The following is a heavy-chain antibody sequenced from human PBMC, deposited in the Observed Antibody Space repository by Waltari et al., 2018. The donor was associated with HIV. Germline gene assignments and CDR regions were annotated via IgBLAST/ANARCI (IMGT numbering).Heavy chain of an antibody. Sequence: QVQLQQWGAGLLKPSETLSRTCAVYGGSFSGYYWRWIRQPPGNGLEWIGEINHSGTTNYNPSLKSRVTISVDTSKNQFSLKINSVTAADTAVYYCARRGSSSSFVFDYWDQGTLVTVSS. J-gene: IGHJ4*02. CDR1: GGSFSGYY. CDR3: ARRGSSSSFVFDY. D-gene: IGHD6-6*01. CDR2: INHSGTT. V-gene: IGHV4-34*01.